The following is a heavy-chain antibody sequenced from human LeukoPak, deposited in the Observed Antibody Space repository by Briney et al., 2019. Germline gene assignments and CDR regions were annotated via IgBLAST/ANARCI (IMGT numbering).Heavy chain of an antibody. J-gene: IGHJ4*02. CDR3: ARYGVSAGYSSSLFDY. Sequence: PSQTLSLTCTVSGGSISSGGYYWSWIRQPPGKGLEWIGYIYHSGSTYCNPSLKSRVTISVDRSKNQFSLKLSSVTAADTAVYYCARYGVSAGYSSSLFDYWGQGTLVTVSS. CDR2: IYHSGST. CDR1: GGSISSGGYY. V-gene: IGHV4-30-2*01. D-gene: IGHD6-13*01.